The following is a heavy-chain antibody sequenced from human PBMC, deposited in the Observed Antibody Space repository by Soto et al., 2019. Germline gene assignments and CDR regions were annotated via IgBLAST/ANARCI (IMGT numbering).Heavy chain of an antibody. CDR1: GFTVSSNY. CDR3: ARDQAVSGYSLDY. V-gene: IGHV3-53*01. Sequence: GGSLRLSCAASGFTVSSNYMSWVRQAPGKGLEWVEVIYSGGSTYYEDSVKGRFTMSRDNSKNTFYLQLNSLRAEDTAVYYCARDQAVSGYSLDYWGQGTLVTVSS. D-gene: IGHD3-9*01. CDR2: IYSGGST. J-gene: IGHJ4*02.